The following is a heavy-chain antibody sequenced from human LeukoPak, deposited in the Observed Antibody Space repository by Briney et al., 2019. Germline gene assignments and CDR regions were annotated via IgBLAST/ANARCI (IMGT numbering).Heavy chain of an antibody. J-gene: IGHJ4*02. CDR3: ARDSSGYYYKSGSDY. CDR2: IKQDGSEK. Sequence: GGSLRLSCAASGFTFSSYWMSWVRQAPGKGLEWVANIKQDGSEKYYVDSVKGRFTISRDNAKNSLYLQMNSLRAEDTAVYYCARDSSGYYYKSGSDYWGQGTLVTVSS. CDR1: GFTFSSYW. D-gene: IGHD3-22*01. V-gene: IGHV3-7*01.